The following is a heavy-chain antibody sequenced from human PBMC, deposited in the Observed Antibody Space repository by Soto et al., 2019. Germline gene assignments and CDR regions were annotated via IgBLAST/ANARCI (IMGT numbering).Heavy chain of an antibody. Sequence: GGSLRLSCAASGFTFSSYGMHWVRQAPGKGLEWVAVIWYDGSNKYYADSVKGRFTISRDNSKNTLYLQMNSLRAEDTAVYYCARETESYSSSWSGASSWGQGTLVTVSS. CDR2: IWYDGSNK. CDR1: GFTFSSYG. V-gene: IGHV3-33*01. CDR3: ARETESYSSSWSGASS. D-gene: IGHD6-13*01. J-gene: IGHJ4*02.